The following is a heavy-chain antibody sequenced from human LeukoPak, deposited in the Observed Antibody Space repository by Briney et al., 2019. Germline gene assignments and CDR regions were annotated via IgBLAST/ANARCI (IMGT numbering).Heavy chain of an antibody. Sequence: SETLSLTCTVSGGSISSSSYYWGWIRQPPGQGLEWIGSIYYSGSTYYNPSLKSRVTISVDTSKNQFSLKLSSVTAADTAVYYCARLSSYYDILTGWTEARWFDPWGQGTLVTVSS. CDR1: GGSISSSSYY. CDR3: ARLSSYYDILTGWTEARWFDP. V-gene: IGHV4-39*01. D-gene: IGHD3-9*01. CDR2: IYYSGST. J-gene: IGHJ5*02.